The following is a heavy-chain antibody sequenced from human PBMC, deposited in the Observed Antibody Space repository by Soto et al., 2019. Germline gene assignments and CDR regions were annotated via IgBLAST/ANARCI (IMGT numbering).Heavy chain of an antibody. J-gene: IGHJ6*02. CDR3: ARETSSYGNALDF. CDR2: ITWNGGNT. Sequence: GGSLRVSCAASGFRFDDYNMHWVRQAPGKGLEWVSLITWNGGNTYYADSVKGRFTISRDGTTKSVSLQMTSLKREDTGLYYCARETSSYGNALDFWGHGTTLTGSS. D-gene: IGHD3-16*01. V-gene: IGHV3-43*01. CDR1: GFRFDDYN.